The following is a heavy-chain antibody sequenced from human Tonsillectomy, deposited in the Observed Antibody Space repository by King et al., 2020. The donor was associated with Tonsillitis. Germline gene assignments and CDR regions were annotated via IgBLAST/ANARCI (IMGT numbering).Heavy chain of an antibody. Sequence: VQLQESGPGLVKPSETLSLTCTVSGGSISSYYWSWIRQPPGKGLEWIGYSYYTGSTNYNPSLKSRVTISVDTSKNQFSLKLTSVTAADTAVYYCARHIGASRAFDIWGQGTMVTVSS. CDR2: SYYTGST. V-gene: IGHV4-59*01. CDR3: ARHIGASRAFDI. D-gene: IGHD3-3*01. CDR1: GGSISSYY. J-gene: IGHJ3*02.